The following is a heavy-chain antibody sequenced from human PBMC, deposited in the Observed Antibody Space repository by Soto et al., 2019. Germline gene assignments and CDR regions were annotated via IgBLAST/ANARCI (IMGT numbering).Heavy chain of an antibody. J-gene: IGHJ4*02. Sequence: QVQLVQSGAEVRKPGASVKVSCKASGYTFTSYAISWVRQAPGQGLEWMGWISAYNGNTNYAQKLQGRVTMTTDTSTSTDYMELRSLRSADTAVYYCARDLAAGTCDYWGQGTLVTVSS. V-gene: IGHV1-18*01. D-gene: IGHD6-13*01. CDR2: ISAYNGNT. CDR3: ARDLAAGTCDY. CDR1: GYTFTSYA.